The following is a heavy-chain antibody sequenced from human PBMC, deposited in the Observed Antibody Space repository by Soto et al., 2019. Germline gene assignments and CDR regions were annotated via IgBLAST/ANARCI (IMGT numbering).Heavy chain of an antibody. CDR1: GFTFSSYG. CDR3: ASHSGYD. J-gene: IGHJ4*02. D-gene: IGHD5-12*01. Sequence: QVQLVESGGGVVQPGRSLRLSCAASGFTFSSYGMHWVRQAPGKGLEWVAVIWYDGSNKYYADSVKGRFTIARDNSKNALYLEMNGLRGEGAGVYYCASHSGYDWSQGTLVTVAS. CDR2: IWYDGSNK. V-gene: IGHV3-33*01.